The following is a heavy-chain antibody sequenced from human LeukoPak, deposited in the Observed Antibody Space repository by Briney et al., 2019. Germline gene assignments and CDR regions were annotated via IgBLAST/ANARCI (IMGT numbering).Heavy chain of an antibody. CDR2: INTDGSST. V-gene: IGHV3-74*01. Sequence: GGSLRLSCAASGFTFSSYWMHWVRQAPGKGLVWVSRINTDGSSTSYADSVKGRFTISRDNAKNTLYLQMNSLRAEDTAVYFCAKAFVVIPAARRLPDYWGQGVLVTVSS. CDR3: AKAFVVIPAARRLPDY. CDR1: GFTFSSYW. J-gene: IGHJ4*02. D-gene: IGHD2-2*01.